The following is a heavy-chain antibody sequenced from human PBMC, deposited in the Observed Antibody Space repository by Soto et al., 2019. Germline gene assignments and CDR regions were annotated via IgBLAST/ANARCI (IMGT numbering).Heavy chain of an antibody. V-gene: IGHV4-31*03. CDR1: GGSISSGGYY. CDR2: IYYSWGT. J-gene: IGHJ5*02. CDR3: ARRAPSNWFDP. Sequence: QVQLQESGPGLVKPSETLSLTCIVSGGSISSGGYYWSWIRQHPGKGLEWIGYIYYSWGTYYNPSLKSRLKMSVDTSKNQFSLKLSSVTAADTAVYYCARRAPSNWFDPWGQGTLVTVSS.